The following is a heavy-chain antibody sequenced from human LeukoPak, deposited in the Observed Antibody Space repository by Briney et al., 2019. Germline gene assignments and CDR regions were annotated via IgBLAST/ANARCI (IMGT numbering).Heavy chain of an antibody. J-gene: IGHJ3*02. Sequence: GGSLRLSCAASGFTFSGHYMDWVRQAPGKGLEWVARSADKANSYTTLYAASVKGRFTISRDHSKDSLYLQMNSLESEDMAVYYCVRGFNSFDMWGQGTMVTVSS. CDR2: SADKANSYTT. CDR1: GFTFSGHY. CDR3: VRGFNSFDM. V-gene: IGHV3-72*01.